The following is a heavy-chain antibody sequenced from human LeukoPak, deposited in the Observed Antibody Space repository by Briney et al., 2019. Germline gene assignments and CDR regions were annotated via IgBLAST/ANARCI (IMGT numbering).Heavy chain of an antibody. CDR3: ARDGCSGGSCYSSSYYYYMDV. D-gene: IGHD2-15*01. CDR1: GYTFTGYY. V-gene: IGHV1-2*02. Sequence: ASVKVSCKASGYTFTGYYMHWVRQAPGQGLEWMGWINPNSGGTNYAQKFQGRVTMTRDTSISTAYMELSRLRSDDTAVYYCARDGCSGGSCYSSSYYYYMDVWGKGTTVTVSS. J-gene: IGHJ6*03. CDR2: INPNSGGT.